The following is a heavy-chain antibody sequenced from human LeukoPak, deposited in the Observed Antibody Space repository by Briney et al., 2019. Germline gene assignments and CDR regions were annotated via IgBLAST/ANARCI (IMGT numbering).Heavy chain of an antibody. Sequence: GRSLRLSCAASGFTFSTYAMHWVRQAPGKGLEWVTFIGYDGSKIYYADSVKGRFTISRDNAKNSLYLQMNSLRAEDTALYYCAKDPDYWGQGTLVTVSS. CDR3: AKDPDY. CDR1: GFTFSTYA. V-gene: IGHV3-30*02. J-gene: IGHJ4*02. CDR2: IGYDGSKI.